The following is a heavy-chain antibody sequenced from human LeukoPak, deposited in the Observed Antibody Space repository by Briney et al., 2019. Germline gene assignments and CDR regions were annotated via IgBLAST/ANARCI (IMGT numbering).Heavy chain of an antibody. V-gene: IGHV3-33*08. CDR2: IWYDGSNK. Sequence: GGSLRLSCAASGFTFSSYAMHWVRQAPGKGLEWVAVIWYDGSNKYYADSVKGRFTISRDNSKNTLYLQMNSLRAEDTAVYYCARDVSGWYPWGQGTLVTVSS. CDR1: GFTFSSYA. D-gene: IGHD6-19*01. CDR3: ARDVSGWYP. J-gene: IGHJ5*02.